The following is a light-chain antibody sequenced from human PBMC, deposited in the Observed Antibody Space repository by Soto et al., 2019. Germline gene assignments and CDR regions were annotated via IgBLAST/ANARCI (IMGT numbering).Light chain of an antibody. CDR3: QQFNNYPLT. Sequence: DIQMTQYPSSLSASVGDRVTITCRASQSISSYLAWYQQQPGKAPKLLVYSAATLQSGVASRFSGSGSATEFTLTISSLQPEDFATYYCQQFNNYPLTFAQGAK. CDR2: SAA. CDR1: QSISSY. V-gene: IGKV1-9*01. J-gene: IGKJ1*01.